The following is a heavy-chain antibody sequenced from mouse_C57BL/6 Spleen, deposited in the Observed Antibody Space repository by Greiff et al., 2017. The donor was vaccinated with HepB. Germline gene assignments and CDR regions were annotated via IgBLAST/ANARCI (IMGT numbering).Heavy chain of an antibody. D-gene: IGHD1-1*01. CDR3: ARLGTTVFDY. CDR1: GFTFSDYG. V-gene: IGHV5-17*01. J-gene: IGHJ2*01. Sequence: VQLKESGGGLVKPGGSLKLSCAASGFTFSDYGMHWVRQAPEKGLEWVAYISSGSSTIYYADTVKGRFTISRDNAKNTLFLQMTSLRSEDTAMYYCARLGTTVFDYWGQGTTLTVSS. CDR2: ISSGSSTI.